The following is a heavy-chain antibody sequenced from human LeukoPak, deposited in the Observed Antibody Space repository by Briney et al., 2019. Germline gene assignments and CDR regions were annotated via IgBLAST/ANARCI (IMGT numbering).Heavy chain of an antibody. D-gene: IGHD3-9*01. J-gene: IGHJ5*02. CDR1: GYTFTGYY. V-gene: IGHV1-2*02. Sequence: ASVKVSCTASGYTFTGYYMHWARQAPGQGLEWMGWINPNSGGTNYAQKFQGRVTMTRDTSISTAYMELSRLRSDDTAVYYCARDPALYYDILTGYYSWFDPWGQGTLVTVSS. CDR3: ARDPALYYDILTGYYSWFDP. CDR2: INPNSGGT.